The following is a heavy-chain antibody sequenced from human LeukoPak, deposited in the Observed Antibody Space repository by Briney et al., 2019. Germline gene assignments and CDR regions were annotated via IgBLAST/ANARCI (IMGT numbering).Heavy chain of an antibody. CDR1: VFTFSNYW. J-gene: IGHJ4*02. Sequence: GGSLRLSCAASVFTFSNYWLTWVRQAPGQGLEWVANIKQDGSEKHYVDSVEGRFTISRDNAKNSLYLQMNSLRAEDTAVYYCARDRQIAYWGQGTLVTVSS. V-gene: IGHV3-7*01. CDR3: ARDRQIAY. CDR2: IKQDGSEK.